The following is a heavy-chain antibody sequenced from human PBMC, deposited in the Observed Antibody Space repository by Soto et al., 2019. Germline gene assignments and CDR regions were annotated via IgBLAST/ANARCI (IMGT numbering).Heavy chain of an antibody. CDR3: TTDSYYTGLVIRFDF. V-gene: IGHV3-15*07. J-gene: IGHJ5*01. Sequence: PGGSLRLSCAASGVTFTTAWINWVRRPPGKGLEWVGRIGSYRDGGTTDFAASVKGRFAISRDDSAHTVYLQMNSLRTEDTALYYCTTDSYYTGLVIRFDFWGLGTLVTVSS. CDR2: IGSYRDGGTT. CDR1: GVTFTTAW. D-gene: IGHD1-1*01.